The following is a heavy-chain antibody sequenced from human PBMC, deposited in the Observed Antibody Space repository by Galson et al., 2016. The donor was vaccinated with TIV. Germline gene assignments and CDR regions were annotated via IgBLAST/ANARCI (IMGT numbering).Heavy chain of an antibody. CDR3: AKRLLRVTIGQDHWFDP. D-gene: IGHD3-10*01. CDR2: INPTGGDA. Sequence: SLRLSCAASGFTFNNNAMSWVRQAPGRGLEWISTINPTGGDAYYADSLKGRFTISRDDSRNTLFLQMRSLRVEDTAVYYCAKRLLRVTIGQDHWFDPWGQGTLVTVS. CDR1: GFTFNNNA. V-gene: IGHV3-23*01. J-gene: IGHJ5*02.